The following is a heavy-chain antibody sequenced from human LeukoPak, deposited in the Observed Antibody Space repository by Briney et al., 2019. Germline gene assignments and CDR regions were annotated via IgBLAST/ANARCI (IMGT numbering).Heavy chain of an antibody. CDR3: ARDFSFSSSSILDYYYMDV. V-gene: IGHV3-21*01. CDR2: ISSSSSYI. D-gene: IGHD6-6*01. Sequence: PGRSLRLSCAASGFTFSSYSMNWVRQAPGKGLEWVSSISSSSSYIYYADSVKGRFTISRDNAKNSLYLQMNSLRAEDTAVYYCARDFSFSSSSILDYYYMDVWGKGTTVTVSS. CDR1: GFTFSSYS. J-gene: IGHJ6*03.